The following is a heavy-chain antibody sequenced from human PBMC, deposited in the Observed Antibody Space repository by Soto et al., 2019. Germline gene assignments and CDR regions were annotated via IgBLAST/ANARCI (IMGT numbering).Heavy chain of an antibody. Sequence: EVQLVESGGGLVQPGESLRLSCVVSGFNFRAYSMNLVRQAPGNGLEWISYISSTSTTLYYADSVKCRFTISRDTDQKSLFLPMNSLRAEDTAVYYCVRDSGDYPDYWGQGTQVTVSS. D-gene: IGHD4-17*01. V-gene: IGHV3-48*01. CDR1: GFNFRAYS. J-gene: IGHJ4*02. CDR3: VRDSGDYPDY. CDR2: ISSTSTTL.